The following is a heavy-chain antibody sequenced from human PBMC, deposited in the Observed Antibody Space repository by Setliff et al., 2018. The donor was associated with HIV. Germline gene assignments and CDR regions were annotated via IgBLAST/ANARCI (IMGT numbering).Heavy chain of an antibody. D-gene: IGHD6-13*01. CDR3: ARLRWAATAGTWDYYYYGMDV. V-gene: IGHV4-39*01. J-gene: IGHJ6*02. CDR2: VYYSGST. CDR1: GGSISSSSYY. Sequence: PSETLSLTCIVSGGSISSSSYYWGWIRQPPGKGLEWIGTVYYSGSTYYNPSLKSRVTISVDTSKKQFSLKLRSVTAADTAVYYCARLRWAATAGTWDYYYYGMDVWGQGTTVTVSS.